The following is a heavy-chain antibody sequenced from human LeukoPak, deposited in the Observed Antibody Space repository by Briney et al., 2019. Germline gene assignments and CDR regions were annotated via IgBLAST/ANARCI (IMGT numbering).Heavy chain of an antibody. D-gene: IGHD3-22*01. CDR3: ARDSVLPHYYDMGSHDRPEGYYVMDV. J-gene: IGHJ6*02. V-gene: IGHV3-23*01. CDR1: GFTFSSYA. Sequence: GGSLRLSCAASGFTFSSYAMSWVRQAPGKGLEWVSAISGSGGSTYYADSVKGRFTISRDNAKNSLYLQMNSLRAEDTAVYYCARDSVLPHYYDMGSHDRPEGYYVMDVWGQGTTVTVSS. CDR2: ISGSGGST.